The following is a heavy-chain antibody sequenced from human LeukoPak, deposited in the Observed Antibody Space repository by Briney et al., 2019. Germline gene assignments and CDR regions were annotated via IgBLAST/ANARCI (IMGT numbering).Heavy chain of an antibody. CDR3: ARGISWNDYWFDP. D-gene: IGHD1-1*01. Sequence: SETLSLTCTVSGASISGSGYYWGWIRQPPGKGLEWIGNIYDSGSTYYNASLQSRVTISVDTSKNQFSLKLSSVTAADTAVYYCARGISWNDYWFDPWGQGTLVTVSS. CDR1: GASISGSGYY. CDR2: IYDSGST. V-gene: IGHV4-39*07. J-gene: IGHJ5*02.